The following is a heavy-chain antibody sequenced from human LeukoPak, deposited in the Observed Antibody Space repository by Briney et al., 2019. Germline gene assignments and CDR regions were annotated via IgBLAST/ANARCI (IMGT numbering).Heavy chain of an antibody. D-gene: IGHD3-22*01. V-gene: IGHV1-18*01. Sequence: EASVKVSCKASGYTFTNYGITWVRQAPGQGLEWMGWISTYSGNTDGNTKYAQKLQGRVTMTTDTSTSTAYMELRSLRSDDTAVYYCARGCYYDSIGYRHWGQGTLVTVSS. CDR1: GYTFTNYG. CDR3: ARGCYYDSIGYRH. J-gene: IGHJ4*02. CDR2: ISTYSGNTDGNT.